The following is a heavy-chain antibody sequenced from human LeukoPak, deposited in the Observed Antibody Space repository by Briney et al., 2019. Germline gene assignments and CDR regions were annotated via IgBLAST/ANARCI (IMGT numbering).Heavy chain of an antibody. D-gene: IGHD2/OR15-2a*01. V-gene: IGHV5-51*01. CDR1: GYTFTNYW. J-gene: IGHJ4*02. CDR3: ARAGYSNRWDGVDY. CDR2: IYPGDSDT. Sequence: GESLKISCKGSGYTFTNYWVGWVRQMPGKGLEFMGIIYPGDSDTRYSPSFQGQVTISVDKSINTAYLQWSSLKASDSAMYYCARAGYSNRWDGVDYWGQGTLVTVSS.